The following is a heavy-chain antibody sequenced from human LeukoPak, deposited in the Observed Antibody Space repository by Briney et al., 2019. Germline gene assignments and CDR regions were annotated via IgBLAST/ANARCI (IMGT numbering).Heavy chain of an antibody. Sequence: GGSLRLSCAASGFTFSDYNMHWVRQAPGKGLDWVALMSPDGNKKYYADSVKGRFTISRDNSKNTVDLQLNSLRAEDTALYYCAKGGPLQWLRFDYWGQGTLVTVSS. CDR3: AKGGPLQWLRFDY. J-gene: IGHJ4*02. V-gene: IGHV3-30-3*01. CDR1: GFTFSDYN. D-gene: IGHD5-12*01. CDR2: MSPDGNKK.